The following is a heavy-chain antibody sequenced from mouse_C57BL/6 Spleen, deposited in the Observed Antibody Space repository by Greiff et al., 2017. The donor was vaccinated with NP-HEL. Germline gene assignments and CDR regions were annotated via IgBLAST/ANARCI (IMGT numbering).Heavy chain of an antibody. CDR2: IYPGNSDT. V-gene: IGHV1-5*01. D-gene: IGHD1-1*01. Sequence: VQLQQSGTVLARPGASVKMSCKTSGYTFTSYWMHWVKQRPGQGLEWIGAIYPGNSDTSYTQKFKGKAKLTAVTSASTAYMELSSLTNEDSAVDYCTRGNDSSSRYAMDYWGQGTSVTVSS. J-gene: IGHJ4*01. CDR3: TRGNDSSSRYAMDY. CDR1: GYTFTSYW.